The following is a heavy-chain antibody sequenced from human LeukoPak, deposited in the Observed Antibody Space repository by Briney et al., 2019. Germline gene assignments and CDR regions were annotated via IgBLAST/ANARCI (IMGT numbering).Heavy chain of an antibody. V-gene: IGHV3-23*01. D-gene: IGHD3-16*01. J-gene: IGHJ4*02. CDR2: ISSSGAAT. CDR1: GFTFNSYA. CDR3: ARAGGGRYFDY. Sequence: GGSLRLSCAASGFTFNSYAMSWVRQTPGEGLEWVSAISSSGAATYYADSVKGRFTISRDNSRNTEYLQMNSLRAEDTAVYYCARAGGGRYFDYWGQGTLVTVSS.